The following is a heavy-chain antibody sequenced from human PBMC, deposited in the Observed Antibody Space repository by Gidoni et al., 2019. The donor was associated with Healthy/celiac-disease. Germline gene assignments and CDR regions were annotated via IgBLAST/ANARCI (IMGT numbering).Heavy chain of an antibody. CDR1: GFTFSSYS. D-gene: IGHD1-26*01. V-gene: IGHV3-21*01. J-gene: IGHJ5*02. Sequence: EVQLVESGGGLVKPGGSLRLSCAASGFTFSSYSMNWVRQAPGKGLEWVSSISSSSSYIYYADSVKGRFTISRDNAKNSLYLQMNSLRAEDTAVYYCARDARAVWEFDPWGQGTLVTVSS. CDR2: ISSSSSYI. CDR3: ARDARAVWEFDP.